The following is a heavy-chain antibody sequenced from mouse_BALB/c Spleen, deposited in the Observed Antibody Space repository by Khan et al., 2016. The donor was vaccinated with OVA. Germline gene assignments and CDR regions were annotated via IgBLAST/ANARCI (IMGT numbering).Heavy chain of an antibody. J-gene: IGHJ2*01. V-gene: IGHV3-2*02. CDR1: GYSIASDYA. Sequence: EVELVESGPGLVKPSQSLSLTCTVTGYSIASDYAWNWLRQFPGNKLEWMGFISYSGNTNYNPSLQSRISITRDTSKNQFFLQLNSVTSEDTATYYCARVYGGDFDYWGQGTTLTVSS. CDR2: ISYSGNT. CDR3: ARVYGGDFDY. D-gene: IGHD2-10*02.